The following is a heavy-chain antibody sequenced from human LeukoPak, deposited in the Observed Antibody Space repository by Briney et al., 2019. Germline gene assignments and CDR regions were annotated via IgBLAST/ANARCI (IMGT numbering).Heavy chain of an antibody. CDR2: INHSGST. CDR1: GGSFSGYY. CDR3: ARTIGRPYYYYYMDV. J-gene: IGHJ6*03. D-gene: IGHD3-9*01. Sequence: SETLSLTCAVYGGSFSGYYWSWIRQPPGKGLEWIGEINHSGSTNYNPSLKSRVTISVDTSKNQFSLKLSSVTAADTAVYYCARTIGRPYYYYYMDVWGKGTTVTVSS. V-gene: IGHV4-34*01.